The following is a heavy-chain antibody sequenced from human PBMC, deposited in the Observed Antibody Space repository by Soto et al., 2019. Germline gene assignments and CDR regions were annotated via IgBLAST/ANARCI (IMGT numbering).Heavy chain of an antibody. D-gene: IGHD3-10*01. CDR1: GGIFSTYA. CDR2: IIPIFGTP. V-gene: IGHV1-69*01. CDR3: ARDRDDYGSGNYYNRTDF. J-gene: IGHJ4*02. Sequence: QVQLVQSGAEVKKPGSSVKVSCKASGGIFSTYAISWLRQAPGQGLEWMGGIIPIFGTPNYAQRFQGRVTITADESTSTAYMELSRLRSEDTAVYYCARDRDDYGSGNYYNRTDFWGQGNLVTVSS.